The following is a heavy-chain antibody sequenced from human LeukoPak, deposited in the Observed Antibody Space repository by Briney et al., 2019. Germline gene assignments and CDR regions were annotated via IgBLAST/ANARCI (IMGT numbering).Heavy chain of an antibody. V-gene: IGHV3-23*01. Sequence: GGSLRLSCAASEFTFSSYAMQWVRQAPSKGLEWVSGISASGGSTYYADSVKGRFTISRDNSKNTLYLQMNSLRAEDTAIYYCAKYVSAKGPPYGLDVWGQGTTVTVSS. CDR1: EFTFSSYA. CDR2: ISASGGST. D-gene: IGHD2/OR15-2a*01. J-gene: IGHJ6*02. CDR3: AKYVSAKGPPYGLDV.